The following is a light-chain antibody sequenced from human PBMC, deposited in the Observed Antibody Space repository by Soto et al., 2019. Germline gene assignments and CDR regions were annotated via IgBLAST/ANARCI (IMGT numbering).Light chain of an antibody. CDR1: SSDIAYYKY. Sequence: QSVLTQPPSASGSPGQSVTISCTGTSSDIAYYKYVSWYQQHPGKAPKLILYEVSVRPSGVPDRFSGSKSGNTASLTVSGLQAEDEALYYCSSYAGSNNFVFGTGTKVTVL. J-gene: IGLJ1*01. V-gene: IGLV2-8*01. CDR3: SSYAGSNNFV. CDR2: EVS.